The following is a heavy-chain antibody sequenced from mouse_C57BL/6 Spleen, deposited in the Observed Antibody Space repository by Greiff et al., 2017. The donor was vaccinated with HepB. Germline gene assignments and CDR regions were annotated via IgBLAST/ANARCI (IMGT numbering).Heavy chain of an antibody. J-gene: IGHJ4*01. D-gene: IGHD5-1*01. V-gene: IGHV1-82*01. CDR2: IYPGDGDT. CDR3: AKYQGAMDY. CDR1: GYAFSSSW. Sequence: VQLQQSGPELVKPGASVKISCKASGYAFSSSWMNWVKQRPGKGLEWIGRIYPGDGDTNYNGKFKGKATLTADKSSSTAYMKLSSLTSEDSAVYFCAKYQGAMDYWGQGTSVTVSS.